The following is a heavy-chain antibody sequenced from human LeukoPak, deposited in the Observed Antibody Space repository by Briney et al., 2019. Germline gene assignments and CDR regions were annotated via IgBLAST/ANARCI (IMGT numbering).Heavy chain of an antibody. CDR1: GFIFSNNG. CDR3: ARESSTTRIGGLDV. D-gene: IGHD2-2*01. J-gene: IGHJ6*02. V-gene: IGHV3-30*02. CDR2: IQNDGSSI. Sequence: GGSLRLSCVASGFIFSNNGMHWVRQAPGKGLDWVAFIQNDGSSIHYADSVKGRFTTSRDNYKNTVYLQMNSLRAEDTAVYYCARESSTTRIGGLDVRGQGTTVIVSS.